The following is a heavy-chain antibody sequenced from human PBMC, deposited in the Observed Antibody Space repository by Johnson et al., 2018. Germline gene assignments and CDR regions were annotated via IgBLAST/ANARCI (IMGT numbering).Heavy chain of an antibody. CDR3: AINMVRRVSYYYYMDV. J-gene: IGHJ6*03. V-gene: IGHV4-59*01. CDR1: GGSISSYY. Sequence: QVRLQESGPGLVKPSETLSLTCTVSGGSISSYYWSWIRQPPGKGLEWIGYIYYSGSTNYNPPLKSRVTISVDTSKNQFSLKLISVTAADPAVYYCAINMVRRVSYYYYMDVWGKGTTVTVSS. CDR2: IYYSGST. D-gene: IGHD3-10*01.